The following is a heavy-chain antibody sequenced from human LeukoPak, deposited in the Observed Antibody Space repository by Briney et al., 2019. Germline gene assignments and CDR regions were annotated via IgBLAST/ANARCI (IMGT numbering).Heavy chain of an antibody. CDR1: GGTFSSYT. D-gene: IGHD5-24*01. CDR2: IIPILGIA. CDR3: ARGSRDGYKAGPFDY. J-gene: IGHJ4*02. Sequence: SVKVSCKASGGTFSSYTISWVRQAPGQGLEWMGRIIPILGIANYAQKFQGRVTITADKSTSTAYMELSSLRSEDTAVYYCARGSRDGYKAGPFDYWGQGTLVTVSS. V-gene: IGHV1-69*02.